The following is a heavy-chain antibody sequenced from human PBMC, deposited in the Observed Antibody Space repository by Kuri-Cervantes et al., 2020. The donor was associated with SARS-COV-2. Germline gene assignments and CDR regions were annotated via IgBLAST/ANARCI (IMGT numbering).Heavy chain of an antibody. CDR2: ISYDGSNK. CDR3: ASELFGVVPEQDHQGDAFDI. J-gene: IGHJ3*02. CDR1: GFTFSSYA. Sequence: GESLKISCSASGFTFSSYAMHWVRQAPGKGLEWVAVISYDGSNKYYADSVKGRFTISRDNSKNTLYLQMNSLRAEDTAVYYCASELFGVVPEQDHQGDAFDIWGQGTRGT. D-gene: IGHD3-3*01. V-gene: IGHV3-30-3*01.